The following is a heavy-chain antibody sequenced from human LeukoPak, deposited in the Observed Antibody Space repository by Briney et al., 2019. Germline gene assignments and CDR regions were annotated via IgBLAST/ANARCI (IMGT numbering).Heavy chain of an antibody. CDR3: ARERKGYCSSTSCLNWFDP. J-gene: IGHJ5*02. Sequence: GGSLRLSCAASGFTFSSYSMNWVRQAPGKGLEWVSYISSSSSTIYYADSVKGRFTISRDNAKNSLYLQMNSLRDEDTAVYYCARERKGYCSSTSCLNWFDPWGQGTLVTVSS. D-gene: IGHD2-2*01. CDR1: GFTFSSYS. CDR2: ISSSSSTI. V-gene: IGHV3-48*02.